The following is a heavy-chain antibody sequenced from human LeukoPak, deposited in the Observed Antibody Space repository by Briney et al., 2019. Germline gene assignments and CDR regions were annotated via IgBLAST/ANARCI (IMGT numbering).Heavy chain of an antibody. CDR1: GGSFSGCY. CDR3: ASALLTAAGTGVSDY. J-gene: IGHJ4*02. Sequence: SETLSLTCAVYGGSFSGCYWSWIRQPPGKGLEWIGEINHSGSTNYNPSLKSRVTISVDTSKNQFSLKLSSVTAADTAVYYCASALLTAAGTGVSDYWGQGTLVTVSS. V-gene: IGHV4-34*01. CDR2: INHSGST. D-gene: IGHD6-13*01.